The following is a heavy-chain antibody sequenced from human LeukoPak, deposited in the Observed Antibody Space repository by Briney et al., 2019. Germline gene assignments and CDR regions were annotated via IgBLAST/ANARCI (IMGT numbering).Heavy chain of an antibody. V-gene: IGHV3-21*01. D-gene: IGHD3-3*01. Sequence: PGGSLRLSCAASGFTFSSYSMNWVRQAPGKGLEWVSSISSSSSYIYYADSVKGRFTISRDNAKNSLYLQMNSLRAADTAVYYCARRGRYDFWSGSKTNFDYWGQGTLVTVSS. CDR1: GFTFSSYS. J-gene: IGHJ4*02. CDR2: ISSSSSYI. CDR3: ARRGRYDFWSGSKTNFDY.